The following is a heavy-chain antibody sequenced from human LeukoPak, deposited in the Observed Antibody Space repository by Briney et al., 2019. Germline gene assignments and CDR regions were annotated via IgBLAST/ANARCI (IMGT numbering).Heavy chain of an antibody. V-gene: IGHV3-23*01. D-gene: IGHD4-23*01. CDR1: GFTFSSYA. CDR2: ISSSGGST. CDR3: AKTYGYGGRDAFDI. Sequence: PGRSLRLSCAASGFTFSSYAMNWVRQAPGKGLEWVSAISSSGGSTYYADSVKGRFTISRDNSKNTLYLQMNSLRAEDTVVYYCAKTYGYGGRDAFDIWGQGTMVTVSS. J-gene: IGHJ3*02.